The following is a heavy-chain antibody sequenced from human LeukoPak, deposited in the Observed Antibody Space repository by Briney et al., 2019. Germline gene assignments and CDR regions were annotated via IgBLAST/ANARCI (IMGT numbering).Heavy chain of an antibody. CDR1: GGSISSGGYY. Sequence: SETLSLTCTVSGGSISSGGYYWSWIRQHPGKGLEWIGYIYYSGSTYYNPSPKSRVTISVDTSKNQFSLKLSSVTAADTAVYYCARDLGSGYDYGFYYWGQGTLVTVSS. V-gene: IGHV4-31*03. CDR3: ARDLGSGYDYGFYY. CDR2: IYYSGST. J-gene: IGHJ4*02. D-gene: IGHD5-12*01.